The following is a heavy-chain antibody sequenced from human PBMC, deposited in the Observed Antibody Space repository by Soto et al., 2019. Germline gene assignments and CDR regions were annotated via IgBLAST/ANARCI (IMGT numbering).Heavy chain of an antibody. D-gene: IGHD2-15*01. CDR2: IYYRGNT. V-gene: IGHV4-39*02. J-gene: IGHJ4*02. Sequence: QLQLQESGPGLVKPSETLSLTCTVSGGSISSSSYYWGWIRQPPGKGLEWIGSIYYRGNTYYNPSLKRRVTISVDTSKNQFSLKLCSVTALDTAVYYCAREGEGYGSGGSCHVDYWGQGTLVTVSS. CDR3: AREGEGYGSGGSCHVDY. CDR1: GGSISSSSYY.